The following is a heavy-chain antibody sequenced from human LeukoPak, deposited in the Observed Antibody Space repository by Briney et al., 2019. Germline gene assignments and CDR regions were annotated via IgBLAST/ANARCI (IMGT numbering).Heavy chain of an antibody. CDR2: ISSSSSYI. V-gene: IGHV3-21*01. Sequence: EGSLRLSCAASGFTFSSYSMNWVRQAPGKGLEWVSSISSSSSYIYYADSVKGRFTISRDNAKNSLYLQMNSLRAEDTAVYYCARDSFSYGRGDYWGQGTLVTVSS. D-gene: IGHD1-26*01. CDR1: GFTFSSYS. J-gene: IGHJ4*02. CDR3: ARDSFSYGRGDY.